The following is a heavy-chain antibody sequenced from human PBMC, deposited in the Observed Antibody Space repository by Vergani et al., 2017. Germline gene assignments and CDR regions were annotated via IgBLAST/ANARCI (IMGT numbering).Heavy chain of an antibody. D-gene: IGHD1-14*01. CDR3: ARGLRLLYNRFDP. CDR2: KWYDGNNK. J-gene: IGHJ5*02. V-gene: IGHV3-33*01. Sequence: QVQLVESGGGVVQPGRSLRRSCAASGFTFNQYGMHWVRQAPGKGLEGVAVKWYDGNNKQYADSVKGRFTISRDNSKSTMYLQMNSLRDEDTGVYYCARGLRLLYNRFDPWGQGTLVTVSS. CDR1: GFTFNQYG.